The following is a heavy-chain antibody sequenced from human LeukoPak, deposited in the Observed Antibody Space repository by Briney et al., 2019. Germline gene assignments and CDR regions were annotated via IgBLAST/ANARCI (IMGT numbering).Heavy chain of an antibody. Sequence: GGSLRLSCVASGFSFSTYWMSWVRPAPGKGQEWVANMNHDGSEKYYVDSVKGRFTISRDNARNSLYLQMNSLRAEDSAIYYCAKGGHLDYWGQGSLVTVSS. J-gene: IGHJ4*02. CDR2: MNHDGSEK. CDR3: AKGGHLDY. V-gene: IGHV3-7*01. D-gene: IGHD1-26*01. CDR1: GFSFSTYW.